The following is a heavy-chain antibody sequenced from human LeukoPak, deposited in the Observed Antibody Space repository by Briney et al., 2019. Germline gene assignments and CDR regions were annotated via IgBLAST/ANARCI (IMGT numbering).Heavy chain of an antibody. Sequence: GGSLRLSCAASGFTFSSYSMNWVRQAPGKGLEWVSYISSSSSTIYYADSVKGRFTISRDNAKNSLYLQMNSLRAEDTAVYYCAREKHRQWPIVGATTHYYMDVWGKGTTVTVSS. CDR1: GFTFSSYS. CDR3: AREKHRQWPIVGATTHYYMDV. CDR2: ISSSSSTI. D-gene: IGHD1-26*01. J-gene: IGHJ6*03. V-gene: IGHV3-48*01.